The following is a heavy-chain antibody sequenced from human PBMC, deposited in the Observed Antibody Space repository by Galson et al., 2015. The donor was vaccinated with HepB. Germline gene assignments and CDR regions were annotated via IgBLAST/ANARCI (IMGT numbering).Heavy chain of an antibody. CDR2: IKNDGSDT. CDR3: ARGDSGSYWYYYYAMDV. Sequence: SLRLSCAASGFSFSSYWMHWVRQAPGKGLVWVSHIKNDGSDTNYADSVKGRFTVSRDNAKNTLYLQMNSLRVEDTAVYYCARGDSGSYWYYYYAMDVWGQGTTVTVSS. D-gene: IGHD1-26*01. J-gene: IGHJ6*02. CDR1: GFSFSSYW. V-gene: IGHV3-74*01.